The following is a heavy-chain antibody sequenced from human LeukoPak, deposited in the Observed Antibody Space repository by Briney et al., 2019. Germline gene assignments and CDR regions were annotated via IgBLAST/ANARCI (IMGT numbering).Heavy chain of an antibody. CDR3: ARRPRNDILTGTPFDY. D-gene: IGHD3-9*01. CDR2: IYYSGST. Sequence: PSQTLSLTCTVSGGSISSGGYYWSWIRQHPGKRLESIGYIYYSGSTDSNPSLKSRVTISVDTSKNQFSLKLRSVTAADTAVYYCARRPRNDILTGTPFDYWGQGILVTVSS. V-gene: IGHV4-61*08. CDR1: GGSISSGGYY. J-gene: IGHJ4*02.